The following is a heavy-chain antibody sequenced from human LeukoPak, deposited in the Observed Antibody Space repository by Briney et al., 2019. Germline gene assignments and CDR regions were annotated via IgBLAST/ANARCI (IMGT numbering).Heavy chain of an antibody. Sequence: SETLSLTCTVSGGSISGYYWTWIRLPPGRGLEWIGYIYYSGITTYNPSLKSRVTISVDTSNNQFSLKLNSVTAADTAVYYCARAALPGITGWFAPWGQDTLVTVSS. J-gene: IGHJ5*02. CDR3: ARAALPGITGWFAP. V-gene: IGHV4-59*01. CDR1: GGSISGYY. CDR2: IYYSGIT. D-gene: IGHD1-14*01.